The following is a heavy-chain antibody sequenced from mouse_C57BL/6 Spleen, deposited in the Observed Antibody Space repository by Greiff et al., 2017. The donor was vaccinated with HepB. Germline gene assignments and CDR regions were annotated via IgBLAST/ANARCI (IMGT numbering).Heavy chain of an antibody. V-gene: IGHV1-50*01. CDR2: IDPSDSYT. Sequence: VQLQQSGAELVKPGASVKLSCKASGYTFTSYWMQWVKQRPGQGLEWIGEIDPSDSYTNYNQKFKGKATLTVDTSSSTAYMQLSSLTSEDSAVYYCAAYGGAMDYWGQGTSVTVSS. CDR3: AAYGGAMDY. CDR1: GYTFTSYW. D-gene: IGHD1-1*01. J-gene: IGHJ4*01.